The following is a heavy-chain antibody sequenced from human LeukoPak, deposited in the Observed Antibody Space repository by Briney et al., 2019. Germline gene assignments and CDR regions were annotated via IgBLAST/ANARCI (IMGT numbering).Heavy chain of an antibody. V-gene: IGHV4-34*01. CDR3: ARERADWNDFDY. J-gene: IGHJ4*02. CDR2: INHSGST. CDR1: GGSFSGYY. Sequence: SETLSLTCAVYGGSFSGYYWSWIRQPPGKGLEWIGEINHSGSTNYNPSLKGRVTISVDTSNNQFSLKLNSVTAADTAVYYCARERADWNDFDYWGQGTLVTVSS. D-gene: IGHD1-1*01.